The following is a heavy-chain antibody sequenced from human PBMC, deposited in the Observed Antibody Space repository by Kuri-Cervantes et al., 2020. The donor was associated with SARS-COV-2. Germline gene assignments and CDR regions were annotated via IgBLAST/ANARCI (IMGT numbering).Heavy chain of an antibody. CDR1: GGSISSSSYY. D-gene: IGHD3-9*01. CDR2: INHTGST. CDR3: ARGWNYDILTGYYTAYFDY. Sequence: SETLSLTCTVSGGSISSSSYYWSWIRQPPGKGLAWIGEINHTGSTNYNPSLKSRVTITVDTSKKQFSLKLSSVTAADTAVYYCARGWNYDILTGYYTAYFDYWGQGTLVTVSS. V-gene: IGHV4-39*07. J-gene: IGHJ4*02.